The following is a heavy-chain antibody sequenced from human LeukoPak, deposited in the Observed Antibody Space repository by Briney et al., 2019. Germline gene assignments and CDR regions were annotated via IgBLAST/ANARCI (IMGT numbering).Heavy chain of an antibody. CDR1: GGSISSYY. Sequence: PSETLSLTCTVSGGSISSYYWSWIRQPPGKGLEWIGYIYYSGSTNYNPSLKSRVTISVDTSKNQFSLKLSSVTAADTAVYYCARGLRTGDWRDAFDIWGQGTMVTVSS. D-gene: IGHD7-27*01. CDR2: IYYSGST. J-gene: IGHJ3*02. V-gene: IGHV4-59*12. CDR3: ARGLRTGDWRDAFDI.